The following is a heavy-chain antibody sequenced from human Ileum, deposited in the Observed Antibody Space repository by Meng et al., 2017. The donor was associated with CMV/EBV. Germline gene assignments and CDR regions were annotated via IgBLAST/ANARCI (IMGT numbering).Heavy chain of an antibody. J-gene: IGHJ4*02. Sequence: SCAASGFTFGDSGMSWVRQAPGKGPEWVSGISYSGGNTYYADHVKGRFTISRDNSKNMLFLEMSSLRAEDTALYYCAKDAVGLQSEHWGQGTLVTVSS. D-gene: IGHD5-24*01. CDR2: ISYSGGNT. CDR3: AKDAVGLQSEH. V-gene: IGHV3-23*01. CDR1: GFTFGDSG.